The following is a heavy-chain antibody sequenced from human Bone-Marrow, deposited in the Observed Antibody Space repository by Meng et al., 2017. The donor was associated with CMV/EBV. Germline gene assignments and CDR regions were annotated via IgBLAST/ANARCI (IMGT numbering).Heavy chain of an antibody. CDR2: IIPIFGTA. V-gene: IGHV1-69*05. CDR1: GGTFSSYA. D-gene: IGHD3-10*01. CDR3: ARVPAYYYGSGIHTLFDY. J-gene: IGHJ4*02. Sequence: SVKVSCKASGGTFSSYAISWVRQAPGQGLEWMGWIIPIFGTANYAQKFQGRVTITTDESTSTAYMELSSLRSEDTAVYYCARVPAYYYGSGIHTLFDYWGQGTLVTVSS.